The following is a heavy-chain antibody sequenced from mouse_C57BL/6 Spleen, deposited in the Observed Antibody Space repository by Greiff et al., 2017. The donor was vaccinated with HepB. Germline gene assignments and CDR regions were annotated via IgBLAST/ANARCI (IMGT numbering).Heavy chain of an antibody. CDR1: GFTFSDYG. D-gene: IGHD2-1*01. Sequence: EVQVVESGGGLVKPGGSLKLSCAASGFTFSDYGMHWVRQAPEKGLEWVAYISSGSSTIYYADTVKGRFTISRDNAKNTLFLQMTSLRSEDTAMYYCASGNYSYFDVWGTGTTVTVSS. V-gene: IGHV5-17*01. CDR2: ISSGSSTI. J-gene: IGHJ1*03. CDR3: ASGNYSYFDV.